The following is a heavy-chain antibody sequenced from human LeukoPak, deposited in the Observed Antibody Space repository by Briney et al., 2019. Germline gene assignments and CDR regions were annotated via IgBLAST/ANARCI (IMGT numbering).Heavy chain of an antibody. CDR1: GCTFSSYW. J-gene: IGHJ6*02. CDR3: ARASGGVGATGTYYYYYGMDV. V-gene: IGHV3-7*03. Sequence: GGSLRLSCAASGCTFSSYWMSWVRQAPGKGLEWVANIKQDGSEKYYVDSVKGRFTISRDNAQHALYLHTNSLRAEDPAVYYCARASGGVGATGTYYYYYGMDVWGPGPTVTVSS. D-gene: IGHD1-26*01. CDR2: IKQDGSEK.